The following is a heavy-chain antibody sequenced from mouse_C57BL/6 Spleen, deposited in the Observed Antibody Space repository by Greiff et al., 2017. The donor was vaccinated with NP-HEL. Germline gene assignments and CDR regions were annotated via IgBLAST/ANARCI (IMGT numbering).Heavy chain of an antibody. CDR1: GYTFTDYN. J-gene: IGHJ4*01. D-gene: IGHD2-4*01. V-gene: IGHV1-18*01. Sequence: EVQLQESGPELVKPGASVKIPCKASGYTFTDYNMDWVKQSHGKSLEWIGDINPNNGGTIYNQKFKGKATLTVDKSSSTAYMELSSLTSEDTAVYYGERGVSYYDDGKEYAMDVWGKGTSVTVSS. CDR3: ERGVSYYDDGKEYAMDV. CDR2: INPNNGGT.